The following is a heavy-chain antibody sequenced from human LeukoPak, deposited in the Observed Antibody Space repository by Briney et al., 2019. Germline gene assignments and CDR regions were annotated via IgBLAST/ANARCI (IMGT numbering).Heavy chain of an antibody. CDR2: IYYSGST. CDR3: ARRNILWDAFDI. Sequence: SETLSLTCTVSGGSISSYYWSWIRQPPGKGLEWIGYIYYSGSTNYNPSLKSRGTISLDTSKNQFSLKLSSVTAADTAVYYCARRNILWDAFDIWGQGTMVTVSS. J-gene: IGHJ3*02. D-gene: IGHD2-21*01. V-gene: IGHV4-59*08. CDR1: GGSISSYY.